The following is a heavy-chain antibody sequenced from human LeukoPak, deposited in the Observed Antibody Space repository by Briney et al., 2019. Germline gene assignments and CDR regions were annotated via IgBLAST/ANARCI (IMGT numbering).Heavy chain of an antibody. D-gene: IGHD6-19*01. CDR2: IYYSGST. CDR1: GGSISSYY. CDR3: ARGKVAGTTYYFDY. J-gene: IGHJ4*02. V-gene: IGHV4-59*01. Sequence: SETLSLTCTVSGGSISSYYWSWIRQPPGKGLEWIGYIYYSGSTNYNPSLKSRVTISVDTSRNQFSLKLSSVTAADTAVYYCARGKVAGTTYYFDYWGQGTLVTVSS.